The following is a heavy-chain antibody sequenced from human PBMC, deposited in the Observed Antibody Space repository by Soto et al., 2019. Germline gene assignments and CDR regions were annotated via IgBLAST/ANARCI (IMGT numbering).Heavy chain of an antibody. D-gene: IGHD1-7*01. CDR2: IYRTGST. Sequence: SETLSLTCAVSFCSFTSNNWWTCVRQPPGQGLEWIGEIYRTGSTNYNPSLKSRVTISLDKSEDQFSLKVTSLTAADTAVYYCASRDPGTSVDYWGQGTLVTVSS. J-gene: IGHJ4*02. CDR3: ASRDPGTSVDY. CDR1: FCSFTSNNW. V-gene: IGHV4-4*02.